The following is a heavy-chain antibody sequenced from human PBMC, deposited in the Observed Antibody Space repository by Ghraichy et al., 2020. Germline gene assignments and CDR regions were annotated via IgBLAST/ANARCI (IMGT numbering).Heavy chain of an antibody. V-gene: IGHV3-64D*09. CDR2: INNNGGIT. J-gene: IGHJ4*02. CDR1: GFTFSRYI. D-gene: IGHD2/OR15-2a*01. CDR3: VKGLTTYAFDS. Sequence: GRSLRLSCSASGFTFSRYIMYWVRQAPGKGLEYVATINNNGGITYYADSVKGRFTISRDNSKNTLYLQMSSLRPEDTAVYYCVKGLTTYAFDSWGQGTLVTVSS.